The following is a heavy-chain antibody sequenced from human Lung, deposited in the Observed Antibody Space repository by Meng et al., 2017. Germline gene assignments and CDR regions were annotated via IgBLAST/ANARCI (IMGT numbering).Heavy chain of an antibody. J-gene: IGHJ4*02. CDR1: GGSFSDYY. D-gene: IGHD4-11*01. Sequence: QGQLQQCWPGLLKPPGTLSRSCVVSGGSFSDYYWSWIRQPPGKGLEWIGEINHSGSTNYNPSLESRATISVDTSQNNLSLKLSSVTAADSAVYYCARGPTTMAHDFDYWGQGTLVTVSS. CDR3: ARGPTTMAHDFDY. CDR2: INHSGST. V-gene: IGHV4-34*01.